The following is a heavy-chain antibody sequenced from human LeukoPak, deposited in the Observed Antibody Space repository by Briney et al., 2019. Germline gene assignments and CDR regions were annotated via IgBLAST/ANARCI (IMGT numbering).Heavy chain of an antibody. J-gene: IGHJ4*02. CDR3: ARDKLGVTTPGIDY. D-gene: IGHD4-17*01. V-gene: IGHV3-30*03. CDR2: ISYDGSNK. CDR1: GFTFSSYG. Sequence: GRSLRLSCAASGFTFSSYGMHWVRQAPGKGLEWVAVISYDGSNKYYADSVKGRFTISRDNSKNTLYLQMNSLRAEDTAVYYCARDKLGVTTPGIDYWGQGTLVTVSS.